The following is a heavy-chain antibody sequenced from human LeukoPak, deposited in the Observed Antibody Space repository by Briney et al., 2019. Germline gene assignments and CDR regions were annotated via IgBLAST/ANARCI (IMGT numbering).Heavy chain of an antibody. V-gene: IGHV4-38-2*02. CDR3: ARDSRGGNSYYFDS. J-gene: IGHJ4*02. CDR1: GYSISTSYY. CDR2: IHHSGST. D-gene: IGHD4-23*01. Sequence: KPSDTLSLTCTVSGYSISTSYYWGWIRQAPGKGLEWFGSIHHSGSTYYNPSLKSRVTISVDTSKNQFSLILSSVTAADTAVYYCARDSRGGNSYYFDSWGQGALVTVSS.